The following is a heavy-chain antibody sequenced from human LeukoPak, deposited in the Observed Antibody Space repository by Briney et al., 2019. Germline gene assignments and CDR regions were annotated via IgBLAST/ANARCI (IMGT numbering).Heavy chain of an antibody. Sequence: SETLSLTCTVSGGSISSSTYYWGWIRQPPGKGLEWIGNIDYSGNTYYNPSLKSRVTISVDTSRNQFSLKLTSMTAADTAVYSYARAYYCGTATCHAYFDYWGQGTLVTVSS. D-gene: IGHD2-2*01. V-gene: IGHV4-39*01. J-gene: IGHJ4*02. CDR2: IDYSGNT. CDR1: GGSISSSTYY. CDR3: ARAYYCGTATCHAYFDY.